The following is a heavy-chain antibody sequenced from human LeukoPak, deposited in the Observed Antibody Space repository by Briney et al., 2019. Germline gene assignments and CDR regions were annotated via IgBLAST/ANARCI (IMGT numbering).Heavy chain of an antibody. J-gene: IGHJ4*02. D-gene: IGHD1-26*01. CDR1: GFTFSSYW. V-gene: IGHV3-7*01. CDR3: ARDYGTEVGATVGLDY. CDR2: IKQDGSEK. Sequence: GGSLRLSCAASGFTFSSYWMSWVRQAPGKGLEWVANIKQDGSEKYYVDSVKGRFTISRDNAKNSLYLQMNSLRAEDTAVYYCARDYGTEVGATVGLDYWGQGTLVTVSS.